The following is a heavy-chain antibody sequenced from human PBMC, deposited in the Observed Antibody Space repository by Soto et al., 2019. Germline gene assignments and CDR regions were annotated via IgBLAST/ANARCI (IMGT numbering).Heavy chain of an antibody. V-gene: IGHV1-2*02. CDR1: GYTFTAYY. D-gene: IGHD3-10*01. Sequence: QVQLVQSGAEVKEPGDSVRVSCEASGYTFTAYYRHWVRQAPGQGLEWMGWINPKIGDTTYAQDFQGRVSMTRDMSSSTVYMELSRLTSDDTAIYYCARNMDYYYGPGSGNGHGFWGQGTTVTVFS. CDR3: ARNMDYYYGPGSGNGHGF. J-gene: IGHJ6*02. CDR2: INPKIGDT.